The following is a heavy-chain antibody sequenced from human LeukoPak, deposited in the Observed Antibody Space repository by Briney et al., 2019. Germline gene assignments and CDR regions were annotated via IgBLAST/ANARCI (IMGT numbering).Heavy chain of an antibody. J-gene: IGHJ4*02. CDR1: GFIFSSYS. Sequence: GGSLRLSCAASGFIFSSYSMNWVRQAPGKGLEWVSSISSSSSYIYYADSVKGRFTISRDNAKNSLYLQMNSLRAEDTAVYYCARNRYGDYGFDYWGQGTLVTVSS. V-gene: IGHV3-21*01. CDR2: ISSSSSYI. D-gene: IGHD4-17*01. CDR3: ARNRYGDYGFDY.